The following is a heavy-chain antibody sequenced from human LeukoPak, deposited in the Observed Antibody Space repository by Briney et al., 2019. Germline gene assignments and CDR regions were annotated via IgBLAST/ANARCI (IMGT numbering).Heavy chain of an antibody. V-gene: IGHV3-21*01. J-gene: IGHJ4*02. CDR3: ARDLTVTTEY. CDR2: ISSSSSYI. CDR1: GFTFSSYS. D-gene: IGHD4-17*01. Sequence: GGSLRLSCAASGFTFSSYSMNRVRQAPGKGLEWVSSISSSSSYIYYADSVKGRFTISRDNAKNSLYLQMNSLRAEDTAVYYCARDLTVTTEYWGQGTLVTVSS.